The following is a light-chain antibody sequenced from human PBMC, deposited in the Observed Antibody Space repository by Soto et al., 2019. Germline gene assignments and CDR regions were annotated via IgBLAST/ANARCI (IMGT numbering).Light chain of an antibody. Sequence: EIVVTQSPATLSLSPGEGATLSCRASQSVNSIYLAWYQQKPGQAPRLLIYGASSRATGIPDRFSGSGSGTDFTLTISRLEPEDFAVYYCHQYDSWTFGQGTKVDIK. CDR1: QSVNSIY. CDR3: HQYDSWT. J-gene: IGKJ1*01. V-gene: IGKV3-20*01. CDR2: GAS.